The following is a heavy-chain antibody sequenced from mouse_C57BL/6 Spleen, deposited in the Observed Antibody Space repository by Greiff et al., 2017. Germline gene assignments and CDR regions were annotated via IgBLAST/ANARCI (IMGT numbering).Heavy chain of an antibody. Sequence: QVTLKVCGPGILQSSQTLSLTCSFSGFSLSTSGMGVSWIRQPSGKGLEWLAHIYWDDDKRYNPSLKSRLTISKDTSRNQVFLKLTSVDTADTATYYCARNYYGSSYWYFDVWGTGTTVTVSS. D-gene: IGHD1-1*01. CDR1: GFSLSTSGMG. V-gene: IGHV8-12*01. J-gene: IGHJ1*03. CDR2: IYWDDDK. CDR3: ARNYYGSSYWYFDV.